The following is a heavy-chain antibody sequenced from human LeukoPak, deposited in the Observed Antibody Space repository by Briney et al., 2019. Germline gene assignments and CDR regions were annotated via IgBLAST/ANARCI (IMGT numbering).Heavy chain of an antibody. D-gene: IGHD3-22*01. CDR3: ARAPDSSGYYY. J-gene: IGHJ4*02. Sequence: GGSLRLSCAASGFAFSSYAMDWVRQAPGKGLEWVAVISYDGSNKYYADSVRGRFTISRDNSKNTLYLQMNSLRAEDTAVYYCARAPDSSGYYYWGQGTLVTVSS. V-gene: IGHV3-30-3*01. CDR1: GFAFSSYA. CDR2: ISYDGSNK.